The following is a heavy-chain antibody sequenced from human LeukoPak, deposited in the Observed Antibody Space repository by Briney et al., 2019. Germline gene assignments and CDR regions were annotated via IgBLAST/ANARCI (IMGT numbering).Heavy chain of an antibody. CDR1: GYTFTGYY. CDR2: INPNSGGT. Sequence: ASVKVSCKASGYTFTGYYMRWVRQAPGQGLEWMGWINPNSGGTNYAQKFQGRVTMTRDTSISTAYMELSRLRSDDTAVYYCARDFYGSGSYLPFDYWGQGTLVTVSS. J-gene: IGHJ4*02. CDR3: ARDFYGSGSYLPFDY. D-gene: IGHD3-10*01. V-gene: IGHV1-2*02.